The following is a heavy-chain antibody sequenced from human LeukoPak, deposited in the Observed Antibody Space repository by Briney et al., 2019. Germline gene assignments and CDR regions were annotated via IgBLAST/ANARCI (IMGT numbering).Heavy chain of an antibody. CDR3: ATGPTWSPNWFDP. Sequence: PSETLSLTCTVSAGSITSDDSYWSWIRQPPGKGLEWIGYIYHSGTAYYNPSLKSRVTISVDTSKNQFSLKLSSVTAADTAVYYCATGPTWSPNWFDPWGQGTLVTVSS. V-gene: IGHV4-30-2*02. J-gene: IGHJ5*02. CDR1: AGSITSDDSY. D-gene: IGHD1-14*01. CDR2: IYHSGTA.